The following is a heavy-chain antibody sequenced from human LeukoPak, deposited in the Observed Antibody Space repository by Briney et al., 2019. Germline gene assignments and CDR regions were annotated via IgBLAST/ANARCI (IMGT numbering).Heavy chain of an antibody. D-gene: IGHD6-19*01. V-gene: IGHV4-61*01. CDR3: ARAYGSGWSYYFDY. CDR1: GASVSSDSCY. Sequence: TSETPSLTCTVSGASVSSDSCYWSWIRQPPGKGLEWIGYMSYRGSTNYNSSLKSRVTISVDTSKSQFSLKLSSVTAADTAVYYCARAYGSGWSYYFDYWGQGTLVTVSS. J-gene: IGHJ4*02. CDR2: MSYRGST.